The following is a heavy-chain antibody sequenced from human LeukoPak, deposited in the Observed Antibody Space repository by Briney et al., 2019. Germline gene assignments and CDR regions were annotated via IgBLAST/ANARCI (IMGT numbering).Heavy chain of an antibody. V-gene: IGHV3-7*03. D-gene: IGHD6-13*01. J-gene: IGHJ4*02. CDR1: GFTFSSYW. Sequence: GGSPRLSCAASGFTFSSYWMSWVRQAPGKGLEWVANIKQDGSEKYYVDSVKGRFTISRDNAKNSLYLQMNSLRAEDTAVYYCARDVLTLIAAAGTEVYYFDYWGQGTLVTVSS. CDR3: ARDVLTLIAAAGTEVYYFDY. CDR2: IKQDGSEK.